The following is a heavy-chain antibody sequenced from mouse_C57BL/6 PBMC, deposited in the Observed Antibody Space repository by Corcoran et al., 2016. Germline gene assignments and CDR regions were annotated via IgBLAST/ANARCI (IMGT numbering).Heavy chain of an antibody. J-gene: IGHJ4*01. Sequence: QIQLVQSGPELKKPGETVKISCKDSGYTFTTYGMSWVKQAPGKGLKWMGWINTYSGVPTYADDFKGRFAFSLETSASTAYLQINNLKNEDTATYFCASITVYWGQGTSVTVSS. D-gene: IGHD1-3*01. CDR1: GYTFTTYG. CDR3: ASITVY. V-gene: IGHV9-3*01. CDR2: INTYSGVP.